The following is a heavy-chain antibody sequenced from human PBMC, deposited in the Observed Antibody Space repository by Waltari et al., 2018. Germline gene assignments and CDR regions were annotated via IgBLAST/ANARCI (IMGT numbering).Heavy chain of an antibody. CDR1: GFSLSTTGVG. CDR2: IYWDDVK. V-gene: IGHV2-5*02. J-gene: IGHJ4*02. CDR3: THILPPTSTWYLDSYSY. D-gene: IGHD6-13*01. Sequence: QITLKESGPTLVTPTQTLTLTCTSSGFSLSTTGVGVVWIRQPTGKALPCLALIYWDDVKRYSRSLKSSLTIARDNSKCQVDLTIPTMDPVDTATNYCTHILPPTSTWYLDSYSYWGQGTVVTVSS.